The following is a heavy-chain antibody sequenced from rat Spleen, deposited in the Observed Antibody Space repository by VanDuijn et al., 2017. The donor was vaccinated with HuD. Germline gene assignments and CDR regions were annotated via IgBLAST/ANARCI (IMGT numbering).Heavy chain of an antibody. D-gene: IGHD1-7*01. CDR2: IWSGGNT. J-gene: IGHJ2*01. Sequence: QVQLKESGPGLVQPSQTLSLTCTVSGFSLTNYHISWVRQPPGKGLEWMAVIWSGGNTDYSSALKSRLSISRDTSKSQVFLKMNSLQTEDTATYYCARQAASYGYYFDYWGQGVMVTVSS. V-gene: IGHV2S12*01. CDR1: GFSLTNYH. CDR3: ARQAASYGYYFDY.